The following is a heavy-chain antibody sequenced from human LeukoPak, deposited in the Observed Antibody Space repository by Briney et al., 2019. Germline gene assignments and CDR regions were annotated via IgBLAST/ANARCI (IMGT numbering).Heavy chain of an antibody. J-gene: IGHJ3*02. V-gene: IGHV4-59*01. CDR2: IYYSGST. D-gene: IGHD6-13*01. CDR1: GGSFSGYH. Sequence: SETLSLTCGVYGGSFSGYHWTWIRLRPGKGLEWIGYIYYSGSTNYNPSLKSRVTISVDTSKNQFSLKLSSVTAADTAVYYCAREVAAAGDAFDIWGQGTMVTVSS. CDR3: AREVAAAGDAFDI.